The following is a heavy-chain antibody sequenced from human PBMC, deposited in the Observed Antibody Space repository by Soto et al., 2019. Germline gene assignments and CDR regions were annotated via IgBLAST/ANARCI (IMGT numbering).Heavy chain of an antibody. Sequence: GGSLRLSCAASGFTFSSYGMHWVRQAPGKGPEWVAVISYDGSNKYYADSVKGRFTISRDNSKNTLYLQMNSLRAEDTAVYYCAKDLVGGMDVWGQGTTVTVSS. CDR3: AKDLVGGMDV. D-gene: IGHD2-8*02. J-gene: IGHJ6*02. CDR2: ISYDGSNK. CDR1: GFTFSSYG. V-gene: IGHV3-30*18.